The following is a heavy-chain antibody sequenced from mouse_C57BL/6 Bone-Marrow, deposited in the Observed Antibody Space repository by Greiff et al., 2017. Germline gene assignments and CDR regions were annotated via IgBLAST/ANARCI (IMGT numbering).Heavy chain of an antibody. CDR2: IHPNSGST. Sequence: VQLQQPGAELVKPGASVKLSCKASGYTFTSYWMHWVKQRPGQGLEWIGMIHPNSGSTNYNEKFKSKATLTVDKSSSTAYMQLSSLTSEDSAVYYCARGDSKPYYYAMDYWGQGTSVTVSS. D-gene: IGHD2-5*01. J-gene: IGHJ4*01. CDR3: ARGDSKPYYYAMDY. CDR1: GYTFTSYW. V-gene: IGHV1-64*01.